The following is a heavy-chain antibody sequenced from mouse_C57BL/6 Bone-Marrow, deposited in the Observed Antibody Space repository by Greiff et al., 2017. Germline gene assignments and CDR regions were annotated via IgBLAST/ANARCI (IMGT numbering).Heavy chain of an antibody. Sequence: VQLKQSGPGLVKPSPSPSLTRSFTGYSIPSGYYWYWLRPFPGKKLESMGSISYDSSNHYHPFLKNRIPITRDTSKNLFFLKLNSVTTEDTATYYCAGIYYYGSSYNDYWGQGTTLTVSS. CDR2: ISYDSSN. CDR1: GYSIPSGYY. CDR3: AGIYYYGSSYNDY. J-gene: IGHJ2*01. V-gene: IGHV3-6*01. D-gene: IGHD1-1*01.